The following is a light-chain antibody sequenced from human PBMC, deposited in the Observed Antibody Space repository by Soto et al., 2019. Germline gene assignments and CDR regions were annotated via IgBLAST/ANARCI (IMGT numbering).Light chain of an antibody. CDR1: QSISTY. CDR2: GAS. J-gene: IGKJ2*01. CDR3: QPGYWTPT. Sequence: DIQMTQSPSSLSASVGDRVTITCRASQSISTYLNWYQQKPGKAPKLLIFGASSLQGGVPARFNGSGSGTDFALTISSLQPEDYASYYCQPGYWTPTFGQGTKLELK. V-gene: IGKV1-39*01.